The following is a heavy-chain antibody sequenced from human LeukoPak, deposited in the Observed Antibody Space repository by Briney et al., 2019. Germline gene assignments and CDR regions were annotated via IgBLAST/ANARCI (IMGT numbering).Heavy chain of an antibody. CDR3: ARRLLGYCSGGSCYSGYFQY. CDR2: INHSGST. J-gene: IGHJ1*01. CDR1: GGSFSGYY. D-gene: IGHD2-15*01. Sequence: PSETLSLTCAVYGGSFSGYYWSWIRQPPGKGLEWIGEINHSGSTNYNPSLKSRVTISVDTPKNQFSLKLSSVTAADTAVYYCARRLLGYCSGGSCYSGYFQYWGQGTLVTVSS. V-gene: IGHV4-34*01.